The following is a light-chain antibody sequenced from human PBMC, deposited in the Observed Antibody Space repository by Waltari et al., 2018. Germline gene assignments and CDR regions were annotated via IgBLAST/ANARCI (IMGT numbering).Light chain of an antibody. Sequence: EIVLTQSPGTLSLSPGERATLPCRASESVMGNYLAGYQQKPGQAPRVLIYGSSKRATGIPDRFSGSGSGRDFTLTISRLEPEDFAMYYCQHYDGSPYTFGPGTKLEIK. CDR3: QHYDGSPYT. CDR2: GSS. V-gene: IGKV3-20*01. CDR1: ESVMGNY. J-gene: IGKJ3*01.